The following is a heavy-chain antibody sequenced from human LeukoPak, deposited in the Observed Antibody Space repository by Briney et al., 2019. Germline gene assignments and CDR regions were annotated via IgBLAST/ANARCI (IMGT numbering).Heavy chain of an antibody. CDR3: ARGDDFWNAFDI. V-gene: IGHV3-48*01. CDR2: ISSSSSTI. D-gene: IGHD3/OR15-3a*01. CDR1: GFTFSSYS. Sequence: PGGSLRLSCAASGFTFSSYSMNWVRQAPGKGLEWVSYISSSSSTIYYADSVKGRFTISRDNAKNSLYLQMNSLRAEDTAVYYCARGDDFWNAFDIWGQGTMVTASS. J-gene: IGHJ3*02.